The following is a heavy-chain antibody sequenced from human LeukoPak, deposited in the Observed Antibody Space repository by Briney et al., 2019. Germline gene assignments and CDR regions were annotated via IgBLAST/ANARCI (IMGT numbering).Heavy chain of an antibody. CDR3: ARAVDTAMVWSGGSRYYFDY. D-gene: IGHD5-18*01. CDR2: IYYSGST. J-gene: IGHJ4*02. V-gene: IGHV4-39*01. Sequence: PSETLSLTCTVSGGSISSSSYYWGWIRQPPGKGLEWIGSIYYSGSTYYNPSLKSRVTISVDTSKNQFSLKLSSVTAADTAVYYCARAVDTAMVWSGGSRYYFDYWGQGTLVTVSS. CDR1: GGSISSSSYY.